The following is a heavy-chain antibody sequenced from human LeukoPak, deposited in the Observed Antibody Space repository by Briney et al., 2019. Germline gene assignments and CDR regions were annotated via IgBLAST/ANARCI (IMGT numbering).Heavy chain of an antibody. CDR3: TRESGSYHGNDY. Sequence: VASVKVSCKASGYTFTGYYMHWVRQAPGQGLEWMGRINPNNGGTNYAQKFQGRVTMTGDTSISTAHMELSSLRSDDTAVYYCTRESGSYHGNDYWGQGTLVTVSS. CDR1: GYTFTGYY. CDR2: INPNNGGT. J-gene: IGHJ4*02. D-gene: IGHD1-26*01. V-gene: IGHV1-2*06.